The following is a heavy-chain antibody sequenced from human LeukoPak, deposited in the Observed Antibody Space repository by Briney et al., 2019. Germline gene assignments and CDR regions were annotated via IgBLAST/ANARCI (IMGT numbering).Heavy chain of an antibody. Sequence: SETLSLTCTVSGVSINSYYWSWLRQPPGKGLEWIGYISYTGTTIYNPSLKTRVTISVDTSNHFSLNLSSVTAADTAMYYCATGPHTALDYWGQGTLVTVSS. CDR1: GVSINSYY. CDR2: ISYTGTT. D-gene: IGHD5-18*01. J-gene: IGHJ4*02. CDR3: ATGPHTALDY. V-gene: IGHV4-59*08.